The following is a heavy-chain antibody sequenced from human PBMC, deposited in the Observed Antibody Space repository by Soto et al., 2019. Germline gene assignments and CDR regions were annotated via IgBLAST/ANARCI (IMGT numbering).Heavy chain of an antibody. Sequence: GGSLRLSCAASGFTFSSYAMSWVRQAPGKGLEWVSAISGSGGSTYYADSVKGRFTISRDNSKNTLYLQMNSLRAEDTAVYYCAKDPNYYDSSGFRFQHWGQGTLVTVSS. CDR1: GFTFSSYA. CDR3: AKDPNYYDSSGFRFQH. V-gene: IGHV3-23*01. J-gene: IGHJ1*01. CDR2: ISGSGGST. D-gene: IGHD3-22*01.